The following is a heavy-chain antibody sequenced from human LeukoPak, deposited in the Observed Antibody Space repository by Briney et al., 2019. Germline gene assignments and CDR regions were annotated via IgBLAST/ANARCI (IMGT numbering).Heavy chain of an antibody. CDR2: IYYSGSS. Sequence: PSETLSLTCTVSGGSISSYYWSWIRQPLGKGLEWIGYIYYSGSSNHNPSLKSRVTMSGDTSKNQLSLNLTSVTAADTAVYYCAARERLDWILYWGQGTLVTVSS. CDR3: AARERLDWILY. CDR1: GGSISSYY. D-gene: IGHD3-9*01. V-gene: IGHV4-59*01. J-gene: IGHJ4*02.